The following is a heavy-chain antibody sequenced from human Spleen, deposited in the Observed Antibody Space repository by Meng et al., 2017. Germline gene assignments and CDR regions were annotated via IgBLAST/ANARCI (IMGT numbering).Heavy chain of an antibody. CDR3: ARGCSGGYCLDY. CDR2: IGPHNGNT. J-gene: IGHJ4*02. CDR1: GYSFSSYG. D-gene: IGHD2-15*01. Sequence: QVQLVQSGAEVKKPGASVKVSCKASGYSFSSYGISWVRQAPGQGLEWMGWIGPHNGNTIYAQNLQARVTMATDTSTSTAYMELRSLRSDDTAVYYCARGCSGGYCLDYWGQGTLVTVSS. V-gene: IGHV1-18*01.